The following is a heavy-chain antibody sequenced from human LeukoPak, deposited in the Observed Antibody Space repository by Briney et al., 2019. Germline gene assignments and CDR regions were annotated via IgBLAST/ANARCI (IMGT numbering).Heavy chain of an antibody. CDR3: AKLPGYCSGGTCQDAFDV. Sequence: GGSLRLSCVASGFTYSSYATSWVRQAPGKGLEWVSSIGGGGVRTDYADSVKGRFTISRDNSKNTLYLQMNSLRAEDTALYYCAKLPGYCSGGTCQDAFDVWGQGTVVTVSS. CDR2: IGGGGVRT. J-gene: IGHJ3*01. V-gene: IGHV3-23*01. D-gene: IGHD2-15*01. CDR1: GFTYSSYA.